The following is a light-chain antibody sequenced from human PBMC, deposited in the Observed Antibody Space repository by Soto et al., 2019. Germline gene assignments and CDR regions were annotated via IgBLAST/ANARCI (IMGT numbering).Light chain of an antibody. CDR3: QQYKIWPPWT. V-gene: IGKV3-15*01. Sequence: ILMTQSPATLSVSPGERATLSCRASQSVSNNLAWYQQKPGQAPRLLIYDASTRATGIPARFSGSGSETEFTLTISGLQSEDFAGYYCQQYKIWPPWTFGQGTKVEVK. J-gene: IGKJ1*01. CDR2: DAS. CDR1: QSVSNN.